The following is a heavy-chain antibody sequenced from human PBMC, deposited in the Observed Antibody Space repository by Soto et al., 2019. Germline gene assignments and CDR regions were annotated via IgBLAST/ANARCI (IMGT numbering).Heavy chain of an antibody. CDR1: GFTFSDHY. J-gene: IGHJ4*02. Sequence: PGGSLRLSCAASGFTFSDHYMAWIRQAPGKGLEIVAHMSGSGSSEDYGDSVKGRFSIFRENSKNLLFLQMFFLRAEDTAVYYCAQNGQWLATPPVAWGQGSLVTVSS. CDR2: MSGSGSSE. D-gene: IGHD6-19*01. CDR3: AQNGQWLATPPVA. V-gene: IGHV3-11*01.